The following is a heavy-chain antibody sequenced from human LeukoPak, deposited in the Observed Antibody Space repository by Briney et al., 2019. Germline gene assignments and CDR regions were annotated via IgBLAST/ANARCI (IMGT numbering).Heavy chain of an antibody. D-gene: IGHD1-26*01. CDR2: INHGGST. Sequence: SETLSLTCAVYGGSFSGYYRSWIRQPPGKGLEWIGEINHGGSTNYNPSLKSRVTISVDTSKNQFSLKLSSVTAADTAVYYCARQTIGGYRWEDAFDIWGQGTMVTVSS. CDR3: ARQTIGGYRWEDAFDI. V-gene: IGHV4-34*01. J-gene: IGHJ3*02. CDR1: GGSFSGYY.